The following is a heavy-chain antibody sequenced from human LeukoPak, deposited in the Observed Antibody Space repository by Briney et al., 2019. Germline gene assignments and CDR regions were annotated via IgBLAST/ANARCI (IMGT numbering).Heavy chain of an antibody. J-gene: IGHJ5*02. V-gene: IGHV4-34*01. D-gene: IGHD6-19*01. CDR2: INHSGST. CDR3: ARDSSGVWFDP. CDR1: GGSFSGYY. Sequence: PSETLSLTCAVYGGSFSGYYWSWIRQPPGKGLEWIGEINHSGSTNYNPSLKSRVTISVDTSKNQFSLKLSSVTAADTAVYYCARDSSGVWFDPWGQGTLVTVSS.